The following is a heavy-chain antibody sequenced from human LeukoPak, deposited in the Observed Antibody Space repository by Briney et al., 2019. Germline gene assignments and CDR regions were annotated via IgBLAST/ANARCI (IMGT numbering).Heavy chain of an antibody. CDR2: ISSSSTYI. V-gene: IGHV3-21*01. J-gene: IGHJ3*02. D-gene: IGHD2-2*02. Sequence: PGGSLRLSYAASGFIFSAYSMNWVRQAPGKGLEWVSSISSSSTYIYYADSVKGRFTISRDNAKNSLYLQMNSLRAEDTAVYYCAKIPDAFDIWGQGTMVTVSS. CDR3: AKIPDAFDI. CDR1: GFIFSAYS.